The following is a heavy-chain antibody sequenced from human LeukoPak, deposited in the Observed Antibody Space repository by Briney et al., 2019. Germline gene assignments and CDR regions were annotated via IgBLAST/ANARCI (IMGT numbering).Heavy chain of an antibody. CDR3: ARESETSGWYDY. D-gene: IGHD6-19*01. V-gene: IGHV3-43*02. J-gene: IGHJ4*02. Sequence: GGSLRLSCAAPGFIFDNYAIHWVRHAPGKGLEWVSLISGDGGSTFYADSVRGRFTISRDNTRKSLSLQMSSLRSEDTALYHCARESETSGWYDYWGEGTLVTVPS. CDR1: GFIFDNYA. CDR2: ISGDGGST.